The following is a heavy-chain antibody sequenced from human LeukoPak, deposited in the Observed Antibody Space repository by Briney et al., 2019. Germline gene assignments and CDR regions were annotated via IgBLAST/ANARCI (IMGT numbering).Heavy chain of an antibody. Sequence: SATLSLTCAVYGGSFSGYYWSWIRQPPGKGLEWSGEINHSGSTNYNPSLKSRVSRSVATSKNQCSLKLSSVTAADTAVYYCARVGDYYYYYYMDVWGKGATVTVSS. V-gene: IGHV4-34*01. CDR3: ARVGDYYYYYYMDV. CDR1: GGSFSGYY. J-gene: IGHJ6*03. D-gene: IGHD3-16*01. CDR2: INHSGST.